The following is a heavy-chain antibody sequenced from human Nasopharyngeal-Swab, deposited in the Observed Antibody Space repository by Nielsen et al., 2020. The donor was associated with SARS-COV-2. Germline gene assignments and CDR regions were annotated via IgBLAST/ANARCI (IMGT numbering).Heavy chain of an antibody. V-gene: IGHV6-1*01. CDR3: ARDDGAHNS. CDR2: TYYRSEWYN. D-gene: IGHD3-10*01. Sequence: QTPSLTRAIPEDSVANDRAAWDRSTRAPSRGLEWLGRTYYRSEWYNDYAVSVKSRITIKPDPSTNQFSLQLNSVTPEDTAVYYCARDDGAHNSWGQGTLVTVSS. CDR1: EDSVANDRAA. J-gene: IGHJ4*02.